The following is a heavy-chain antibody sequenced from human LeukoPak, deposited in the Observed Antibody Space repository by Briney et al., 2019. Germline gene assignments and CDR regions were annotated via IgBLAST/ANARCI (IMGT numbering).Heavy chain of an antibody. Sequence: ASVKVSCKASGYTFTSYGISWVRQAPGQGLEWMGWISAYNGNTNYAQKLQGRVTMTTDTSTSTAYMELRSLRSDDTAVYYCAREGSSSWSVGWFDPWGQGTLVTVSS. CDR3: AREGSSSWSVGWFDP. CDR1: GYTFTSYG. D-gene: IGHD6-13*01. J-gene: IGHJ5*02. V-gene: IGHV1-18*01. CDR2: ISAYNGNT.